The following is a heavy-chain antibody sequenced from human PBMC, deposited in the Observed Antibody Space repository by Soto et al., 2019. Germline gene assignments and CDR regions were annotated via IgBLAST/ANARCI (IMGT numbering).Heavy chain of an antibody. D-gene: IGHD4-4*01. CDR3: ARHNRYSHLLYSNYALFDYVQAV. CDR1: GYTLTELS. V-gene: IGHV1-24*01. Sequence: ASVKVSCKVSGYTLTELSMHWVRQAPGKGLEWMGGFDPEDGETIYAQKFQGRVTMTEDTSTDAAYMELSSLRSEDTAVYYCARHNRYSHLLYSNYALFDYVQAVWSQGTSVTAP. J-gene: IGHJ6*02. CDR2: FDPEDGET.